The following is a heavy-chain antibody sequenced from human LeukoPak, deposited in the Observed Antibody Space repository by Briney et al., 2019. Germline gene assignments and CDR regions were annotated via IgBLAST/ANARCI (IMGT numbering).Heavy chain of an antibody. J-gene: IGHJ4*02. CDR1: GFTFSSYW. CDR2: IKQDGSEK. V-gene: IGHV3-7*01. CDR3: ARGSSSWYFDY. D-gene: IGHD6-13*01. Sequence: PGGSLRLSCAASGFTFSSYWMSWVRQAPGKGLEWVANIKQDGSEKYYVDSVKGRFTISRDNAKNSLYLRMNSLRAEDTAVYYCARGSSSWYFDYWGQGTLVTVSS.